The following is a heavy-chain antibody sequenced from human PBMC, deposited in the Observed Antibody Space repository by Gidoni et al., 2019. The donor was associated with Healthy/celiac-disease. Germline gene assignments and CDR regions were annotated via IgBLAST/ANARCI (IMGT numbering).Heavy chain of an antibody. V-gene: IGHV1-18*01. Sequence: QVQLVQSGAEVKKPGASVKVSCQASGYTFTSSGISWVRQAPGQGLEWMGWISAYNGNTNYAQKLQGRVTMTTDTSTSTAYMEMRSLRSDDTAVYYCARGMGAVALGRFSDAFDIWGQGTMVTVSS. CDR3: ARGMGAVALGRFSDAFDI. CDR2: ISAYNGNT. D-gene: IGHD6-19*01. J-gene: IGHJ3*02. CDR1: GYTFTSSG.